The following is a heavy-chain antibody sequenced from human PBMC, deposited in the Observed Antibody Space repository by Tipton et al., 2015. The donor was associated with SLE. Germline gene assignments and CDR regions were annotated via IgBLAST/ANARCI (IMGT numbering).Heavy chain of an antibody. J-gene: IGHJ3*01. V-gene: IGHV4-31*03. CDR1: GVSITSGGYY. D-gene: IGHD4-23*01. CDR2: VYYNVRT. CDR3: ARAGGNSLALHV. Sequence: TLSLTCNVSGVSITSGGYYWSWIRQSPGTGPEWIGTVYYNVRTYDNPSLKSRMTMSLDTSKNQLSLNLSSMTAADTAVYFCARAGGNSLALHVWGQGTMVTVSS.